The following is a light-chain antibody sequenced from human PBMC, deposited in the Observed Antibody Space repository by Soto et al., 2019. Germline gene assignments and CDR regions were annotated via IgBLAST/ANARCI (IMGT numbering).Light chain of an antibody. J-gene: IGKJ5*01. Sequence: DIQMTQSPSTLSASVGDRVTITCRASQSISSWLAWYQQKPGKAPKLLICEASSLESGVPSRFSGSGSGTEFTLTISSLQPDDFATYYCQQYTSYPVTFGQGTRLEIK. CDR2: EAS. CDR1: QSISSW. V-gene: IGKV1-5*03. CDR3: QQYTSYPVT.